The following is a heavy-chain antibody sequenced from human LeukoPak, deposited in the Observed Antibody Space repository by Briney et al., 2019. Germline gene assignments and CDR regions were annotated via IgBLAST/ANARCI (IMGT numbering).Heavy chain of an antibody. CDR3: ARGRYSAGDNWFDP. Sequence: SETLSLTCTVSGGSITSSYWSWIRQSPGKGLEWIGYIHYTGSTNYNPSLKGRVTMLIDTSKNQFSLKLSSVTAADAAVYYCARGRYSAGDNWFDPWGQGTLVTVSS. D-gene: IGHD3-9*01. CDR1: GGSITSSY. J-gene: IGHJ5*02. V-gene: IGHV4-59*01. CDR2: IHYTGST.